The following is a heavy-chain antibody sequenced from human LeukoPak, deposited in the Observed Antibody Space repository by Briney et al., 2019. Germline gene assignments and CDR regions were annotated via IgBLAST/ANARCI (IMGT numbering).Heavy chain of an antibody. V-gene: IGHV1-2*02. Sequence: ASVKVSCKASGYTFTGYFMHWVRQAPGQGLEWMGWINPNSGGTNYAQKFQGRVTMTRDTSISTAYMELSRLRSDDTAVYYCARARTVRGGTPGYWGQGTLVTVSS. J-gene: IGHJ4*02. CDR3: ARARTVRGGTPGY. D-gene: IGHD3-10*01. CDR1: GYTFTGYF. CDR2: INPNSGGT.